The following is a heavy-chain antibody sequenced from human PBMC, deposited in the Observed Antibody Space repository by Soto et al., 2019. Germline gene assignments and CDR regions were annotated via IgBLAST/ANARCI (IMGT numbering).Heavy chain of an antibody. CDR3: ARFPAY. V-gene: IGHV4-38-2*02. J-gene: IGHJ4*02. Sequence: SETLSLTCTVSGYSIISDYYWGWIRQPPGNGLEWIGSFYHTGSTHYNPSLKSRVTISVDTSKNQFSLKLTSVTAADTAVYFCARFPAYWGQGILVTVSS. CDR2: FYHTGST. CDR1: GYSIISDYY.